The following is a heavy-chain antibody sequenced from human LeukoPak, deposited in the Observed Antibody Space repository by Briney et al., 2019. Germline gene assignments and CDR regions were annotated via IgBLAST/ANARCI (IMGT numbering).Heavy chain of an antibody. CDR1: GGPISSSSYY. CDR2: IYYSGST. Sequence: ASETLSLTCTVSGGPISSSSYYWGWIRQPPGKGLEWIGSIYYSGSTYYNPSLKSRVTISVDTSKNQFSLKLSSVTAADTAVYYCASPYSGSFDYWGQGTLVTVSS. J-gene: IGHJ4*02. V-gene: IGHV4-39*01. D-gene: IGHD1-26*01. CDR3: ASPYSGSFDY.